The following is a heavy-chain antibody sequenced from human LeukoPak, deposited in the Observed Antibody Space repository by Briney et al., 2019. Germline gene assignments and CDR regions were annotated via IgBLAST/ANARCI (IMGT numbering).Heavy chain of an antibody. D-gene: IGHD3-10*01. CDR3: ARERDRRGNPYGLKHFDY. CDR2: IFRSGST. J-gene: IGHJ4*02. V-gene: IGHV4-4*07. CDR1: GGSISDYY. Sequence: SSETLPLTCNLSGGSISDYYWNWIRQPAGKGLEWIGRIFRSGSTDYNPSLKSRVAMSVDTSRNQFSLTLSSVTAADTAVYYCARERDRRGNPYGLKHFDYWGRGTLVTVSS.